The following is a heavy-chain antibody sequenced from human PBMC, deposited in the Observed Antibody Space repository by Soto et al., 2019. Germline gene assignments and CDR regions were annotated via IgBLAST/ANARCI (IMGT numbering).Heavy chain of an antibody. V-gene: IGHV4-31*03. CDR2: IYYSGST. D-gene: IGHD3-10*01. CDR1: GGSISSSGYN. Sequence: QVQLQESGPGLVKPSQTLSLTCTVSGGSISSSGYNWSWIRQHPGKGLEWIGYIYYSGSTYYNPSLNSGVTISVDTSQNQFSLTLSSVTAADTAVYFCASYGSGSYYPTTFAYWGQGTLVTVSS. J-gene: IGHJ4*02. CDR3: ASYGSGSYYPTTFAY.